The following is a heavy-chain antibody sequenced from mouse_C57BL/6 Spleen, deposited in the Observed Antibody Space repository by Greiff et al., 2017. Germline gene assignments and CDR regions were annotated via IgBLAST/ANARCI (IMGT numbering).Heavy chain of an antibody. CDR3: ALDSSGYNYAMDY. Sequence: QVQLQQSGAEPAKPGASVKLSCKASGYTFTSYWMHWVKQRPGQGLEWIGYINPSSGYTKYNQKFKDKATLTADKSSSTAYMQLSSLTYEDSAVYYCALDSSGYNYAMDYWGQGTSVTVSS. V-gene: IGHV1-7*01. J-gene: IGHJ4*01. CDR1: GYTFTSYW. D-gene: IGHD3-2*02. CDR2: INPSSGYT.